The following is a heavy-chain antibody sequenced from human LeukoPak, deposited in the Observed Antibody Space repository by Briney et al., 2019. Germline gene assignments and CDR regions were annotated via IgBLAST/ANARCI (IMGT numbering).Heavy chain of an antibody. CDR3: ARRRDGYNRRWFDP. CDR1: GGSISSSSYY. Sequence: SETLSLTCTVSGGSISSSSYYWGWIRQPPGKGLEWIGSMYYSGTTYYNPSLKSRVTISVDTSKNQFSLKLSSVTAADTAVYYCARRRDGYNRRWFDPWGQGTLVTVSS. D-gene: IGHD5-24*01. V-gene: IGHV4-39*01. CDR2: MYYSGTT. J-gene: IGHJ5*02.